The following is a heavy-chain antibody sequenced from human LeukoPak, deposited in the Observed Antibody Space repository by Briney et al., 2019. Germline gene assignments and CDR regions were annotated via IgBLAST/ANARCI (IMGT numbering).Heavy chain of an antibody. CDR1: GFTFSSYW. D-gene: IGHD3-22*01. CDR2: IKQDESEK. CDR3: ARGKDYYDSSGYLYYFDY. Sequence: GGSLRLSCAASGFTFSSYWMSWVRQAPGKGLEWVANIKQDESEKYYVDSVKGRFTISRDNAKNSLYLQMNSLRAEDTAVYYCARGKDYYDSSGYLYYFDYWGQGTLVTVSS. V-gene: IGHV3-7*01. J-gene: IGHJ4*02.